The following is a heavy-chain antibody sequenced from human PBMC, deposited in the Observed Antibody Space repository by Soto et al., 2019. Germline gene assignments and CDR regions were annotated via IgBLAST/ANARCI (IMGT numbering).Heavy chain of an antibody. CDR3: AKGTIVVVSAAIPPDY. CDR2: ISGSGGST. V-gene: IGHV3-23*01. Sequence: PGGSLRLSCAASGFTFSSYAMSWVRQAPGKGLEWVSAISGSGGSTYYADSVKGRFTISRDNSKNTLYLQMNSLRAEDTAVYYCAKGTIVVVSAAIPPDYWGQGTLVTVSS. J-gene: IGHJ4*02. D-gene: IGHD2-2*02. CDR1: GFTFSSYA.